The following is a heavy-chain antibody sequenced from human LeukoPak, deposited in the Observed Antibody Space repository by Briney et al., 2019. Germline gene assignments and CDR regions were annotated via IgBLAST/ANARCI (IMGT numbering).Heavy chain of an antibody. D-gene: IGHD6-6*01. CDR1: GGSISSSSYY. CDR2: MYSSGST. Sequence: SETLSLTCTVSGGSISSSSYYWGWIRQPPGKGLEWIGSMYSSGSTYYNPSLKSRVTISVDTSKNQFSLKLSSVTAADTAVYYCARDGVLGIAARSWFDFWGQGTLVTVSS. J-gene: IGHJ4*02. CDR3: ARDGVLGIAARSWFDF. V-gene: IGHV4-39*07.